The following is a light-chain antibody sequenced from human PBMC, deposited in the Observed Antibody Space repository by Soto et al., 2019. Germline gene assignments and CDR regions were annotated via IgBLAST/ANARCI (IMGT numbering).Light chain of an antibody. Sequence: EIVLTQTKGTLSLSPGERATLSCRASQSVSSSYLAWYQQKPGQAPRLLIYGASSRATGIPDRFSGSGSGTDFTLTISRLEPEDFAVHYCQQYGISPWPFGQG. CDR2: GAS. J-gene: IGKJ1*01. V-gene: IGKV3-20*01. CDR3: QQYGISPWP. CDR1: QSVSSSY.